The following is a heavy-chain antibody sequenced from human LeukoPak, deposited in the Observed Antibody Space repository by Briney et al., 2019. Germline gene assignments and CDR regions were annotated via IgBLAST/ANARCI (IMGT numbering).Heavy chain of an antibody. Sequence: GESLKISCKGSGYSFTSYWIGWVRQMPGKGLEWMGIIYPGDSDTRYSPSFQGQVPISAANSISTAYLQWSRLKASDTAMYYCARHRELAYFAYWGQGTLVTVSS. D-gene: IGHD6-13*01. J-gene: IGHJ4*02. CDR1: GYSFTSYW. CDR3: ARHRELAYFAY. V-gene: IGHV5-51*01. CDR2: IYPGDSDT.